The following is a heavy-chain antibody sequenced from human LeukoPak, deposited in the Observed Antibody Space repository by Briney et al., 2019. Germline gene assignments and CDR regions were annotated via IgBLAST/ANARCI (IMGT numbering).Heavy chain of an antibody. D-gene: IGHD6-19*01. J-gene: IGHJ4*02. Sequence: PSETLSLTCTVSGGSISSYYWSWIRQPPGKGLEWIGCVYSSGSTNYNPSLKGRVTISIDTSKNQFSLRLNSVTAADTAVYYCARAGPSSGWYNFDYWGQGTLVTVSS. V-gene: IGHV4-59*01. CDR1: GGSISSYY. CDR3: ARAGPSSGWYNFDY. CDR2: VYSSGST.